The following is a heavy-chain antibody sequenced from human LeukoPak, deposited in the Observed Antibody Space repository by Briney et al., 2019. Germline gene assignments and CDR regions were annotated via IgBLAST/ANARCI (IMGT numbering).Heavy chain of an antibody. V-gene: IGHV3-7*01. Sequence: GGSLRLSCAASGFDFSHYWMSWVRRAPGKGLEWLANIRQDGSDNYYADSVKGRFTFSRDNARNSLYLQMNSLRADDTAVYYCARVGSTSWYLDYWGQGTLVTVSS. D-gene: IGHD2-2*01. CDR2: IRQDGSDN. CDR3: ARVGSTSWYLDY. CDR1: GFDFSHYW. J-gene: IGHJ4*02.